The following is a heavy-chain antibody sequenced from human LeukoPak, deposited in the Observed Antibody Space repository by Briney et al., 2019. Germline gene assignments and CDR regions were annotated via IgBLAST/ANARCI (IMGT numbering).Heavy chain of an antibody. V-gene: IGHV3-20*04. D-gene: IGHD3-10*01. CDR1: GFTFDDYG. Sequence: GGSLRLSCAASGFTFDDYGMSWVRQAPGKGLEWVSGINWNGGSTGYADSVKGRFTISRDNAKNSQYLQMNSLRAEDTALYYCAREPGITMVRGVDYWGQGTLVTVSS. CDR3: AREPGITMVRGVDY. CDR2: INWNGGST. J-gene: IGHJ4*02.